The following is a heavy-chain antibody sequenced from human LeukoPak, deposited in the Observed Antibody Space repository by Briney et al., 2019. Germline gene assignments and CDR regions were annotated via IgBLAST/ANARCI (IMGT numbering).Heavy chain of an antibody. CDR1: GFTFSSYA. V-gene: IGHV3-23*01. J-gene: IGHJ4*02. Sequence: GGSLRLSCAASGFTFSSYAMSWVRQAPGKGMEWVSAISGSGGSTYYADSVKGRFTISRDNSKNTLYLQMNSLRAEDTAVYYCAKDLKGYSSSSESWGQGTLVTVSS. D-gene: IGHD6-6*01. CDR3: AKDLKGYSSSSES. CDR2: ISGSGGST.